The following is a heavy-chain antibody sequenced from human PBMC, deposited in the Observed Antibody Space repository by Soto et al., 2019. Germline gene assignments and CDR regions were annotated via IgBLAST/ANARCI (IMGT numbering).Heavy chain of an antibody. J-gene: IGHJ6*03. D-gene: IGHD2-2*01. V-gene: IGHV4-39*01. CDR1: GGSISSSSYY. CDR3: ARLPSEVVPAAIGYYYYYMDV. CDR2: IYYSGST. Sequence: QLQLQESGPGLVKPSETLSLTCTVSGGSISSSSYYWGWIRQPPGKGLEWIGSIYYSGSTYYNPSLKSRVTISVDTSKNQFSLKLSSVTAADTAVYYCARLPSEVVPAAIGYYYYYMDVWGKGTTVTVSS.